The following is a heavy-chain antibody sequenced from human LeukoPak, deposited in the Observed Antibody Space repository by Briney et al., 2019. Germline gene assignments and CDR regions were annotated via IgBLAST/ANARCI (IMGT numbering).Heavy chain of an antibody. V-gene: IGHV4-34*01. Sequence: KPSETLSLTCAVYGGSFSGYYWSWIRQPPGKGLEWIGEINHSGSTNYNPSLKSRVTILVDTSKNQFSLKLSSVTAADTAVYYCARLYDYGDFSQSYYFDYWGQGTLVTVSS. D-gene: IGHD4-17*01. CDR3: ARLYDYGDFSQSYYFDY. CDR2: INHSGST. CDR1: GGSFSGYY. J-gene: IGHJ4*02.